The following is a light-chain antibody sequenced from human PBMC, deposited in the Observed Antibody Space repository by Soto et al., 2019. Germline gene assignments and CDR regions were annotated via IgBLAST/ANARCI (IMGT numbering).Light chain of an antibody. Sequence: QSALTQPPSASGSPGQSVTISCTGTSSDVGAHNFVSWYQHHPGKASKLMIYEVNRRPSGVPDRFSGSKSGSTASLTVSGLQPEDEADYYCSSYRGNYNWVFGGGTKLTVL. CDR3: SSYRGNYNWV. J-gene: IGLJ3*02. V-gene: IGLV2-8*01. CDR1: SSDVGAHNF. CDR2: EVN.